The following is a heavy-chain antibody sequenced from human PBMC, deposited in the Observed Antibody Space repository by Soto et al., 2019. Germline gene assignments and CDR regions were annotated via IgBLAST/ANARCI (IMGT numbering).Heavy chain of an antibody. J-gene: IGHJ4*02. D-gene: IGHD1-26*01. CDR1: GYTFTSYG. V-gene: IGHV1-18*01. CDR2: ISAYNGNT. CDR3: ARDRYSGSYPYYFDY. Sequence: ASVKVSCKASGYTFTSYGISWVRQAPGQGLEWMGWISAYNGNTNYAQKLQGRVTMTTDTSTSTAYMELRSLRSDDTAVYYCARDRYSGSYPYYFDYWGQGTLVTVSS.